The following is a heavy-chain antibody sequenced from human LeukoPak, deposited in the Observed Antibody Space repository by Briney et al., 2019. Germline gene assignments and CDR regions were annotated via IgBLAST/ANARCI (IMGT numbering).Heavy chain of an antibody. V-gene: IGHV1-18*01. CDR3: ASPDYYDSSGYYSL. Sequence: ASVKVPCKASGYTFTSYGISWVRQAPGQGLEWMGWISAYNGNTNYAQKLQGRVTMTTDTSTSTAYMELRSLRSDDTAVYYCASPDYYDSSGYYSLWGQGTLVTVSS. D-gene: IGHD3-22*01. J-gene: IGHJ4*02. CDR1: GYTFTSYG. CDR2: ISAYNGNT.